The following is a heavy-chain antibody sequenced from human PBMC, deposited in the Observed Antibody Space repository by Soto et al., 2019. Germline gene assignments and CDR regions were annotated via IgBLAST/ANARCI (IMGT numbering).Heavy chain of an antibody. CDR3: ARGIYGNYHPFDY. Sequence: LRLSCAASGFTFSSYWIHWVRQVPGKGLEWVSYINSSSSSIYYADSVKGRFTISRDLAKNTLFLQMSSLRAEDTAVYHCARGIYGNYHPFDYWGQGTLVTVSS. V-gene: IGHV3-48*01. CDR1: GFTFSSYW. D-gene: IGHD4-17*01. J-gene: IGHJ4*02. CDR2: INSSSSSI.